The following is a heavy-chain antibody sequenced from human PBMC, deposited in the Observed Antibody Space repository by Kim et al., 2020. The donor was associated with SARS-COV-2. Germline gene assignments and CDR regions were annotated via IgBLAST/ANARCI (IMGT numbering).Heavy chain of an antibody. V-gene: IGHV3-74*01. J-gene: IGHJ4*02. CDR3: ARGTTDAPGIDY. CDR1: GFTFSSCS. CDR2: VTSATSSE. D-gene: IGHD1-1*01. Sequence: GGSLRLSCAASGFTFSSCSMHWVRQAPGKGLVWVSRVTSATSSESYADSVRGRFSISRDNAKHTMYLQMHSLRAEDTAVYYCARGTTDAPGIDYWGQGT.